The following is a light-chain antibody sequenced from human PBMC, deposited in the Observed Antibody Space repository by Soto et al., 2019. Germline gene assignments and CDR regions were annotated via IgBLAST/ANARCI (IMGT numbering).Light chain of an antibody. V-gene: IGKV1-33*01. CDR2: DAS. J-gene: IGKJ4*01. CDR1: QDIKNY. Sequence: DIQMTQSTSSLPASVGDRVTIXXQASQDIKNYLNWYQQKSGKAPKIXIYDASDLETGVPSRFSGSGAGTDFTFTINSLQPEDIATYFCQQYENLPLTFGGGTKVDIK. CDR3: QQYENLPLT.